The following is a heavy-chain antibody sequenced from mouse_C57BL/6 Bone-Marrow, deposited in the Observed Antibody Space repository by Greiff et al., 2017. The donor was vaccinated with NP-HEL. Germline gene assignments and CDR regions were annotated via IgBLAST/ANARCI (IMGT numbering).Heavy chain of an antibody. Sequence: EVQLQQSVAELVRPGASVKLSCTASGFNIKNTYMHWVKQRPEQGLEWIGRIDPANGNTKYASKFQGKATITAYTSSNTAYLRLSSLTSEDSGIYICASEGVRSWYFDVWGTGTTVTVSS. D-gene: IGHD3-1*01. V-gene: IGHV14-3*01. CDR2: IDPANGNT. CDR1: GFNIKNTY. J-gene: IGHJ1*03. CDR3: ASEGVRSWYFDV.